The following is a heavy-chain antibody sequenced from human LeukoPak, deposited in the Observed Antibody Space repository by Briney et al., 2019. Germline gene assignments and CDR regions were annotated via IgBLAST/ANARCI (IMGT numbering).Heavy chain of an antibody. D-gene: IGHD4-17*01. Sequence: PGGSLRLSCTASGFTFSAYAMMWVRQAPGKGPVWVSAIRGGGGSAFYADSVKGRFTISRDNSKYTLFLQMNSLRAEDTAVYYCARDPNGDYIGAFDMWGPGTMVTVSS. CDR3: ARDPNGDYIGAFDM. J-gene: IGHJ3*02. CDR1: GFTFSAYA. CDR2: IRGGGGSA. V-gene: IGHV3-23*01.